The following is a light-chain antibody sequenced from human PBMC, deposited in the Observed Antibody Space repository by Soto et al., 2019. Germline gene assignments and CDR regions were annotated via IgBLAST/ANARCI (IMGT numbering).Light chain of an antibody. V-gene: IGLV3-1*01. J-gene: IGLJ1*01. CDR2: QDD. Sequence: SYELTQPPSVSVSPGQTANITCSGDKLEKKFVCWYQQRPGQSPVLVIYQDDKRPPGIPERFSGSNSGNTATLTIGGTQAVDEAAYYCQAWDTTTYVFGPGTKVTVL. CDR3: QAWDTTTYV. CDR1: KLEKKF.